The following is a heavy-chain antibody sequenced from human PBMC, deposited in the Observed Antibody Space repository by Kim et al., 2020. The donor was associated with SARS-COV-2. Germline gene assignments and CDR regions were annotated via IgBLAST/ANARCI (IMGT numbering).Heavy chain of an antibody. J-gene: IGHJ4*02. D-gene: IGHD3-9*01. CDR1: GFTFSSYA. Sequence: GGSLRLSCAASGFTFSSYAMSWVHQAPGKGLEWVSAISGSGGSTYYADSVKGRFTISRDNSKNTLYLQMNSLRAEDTAVYYCAKDLRPQYYDILTGSPFDYWGQGTLVTVSS. CDR2: ISGSGGST. CDR3: AKDLRPQYYDILTGSPFDY. V-gene: IGHV3-23*01.